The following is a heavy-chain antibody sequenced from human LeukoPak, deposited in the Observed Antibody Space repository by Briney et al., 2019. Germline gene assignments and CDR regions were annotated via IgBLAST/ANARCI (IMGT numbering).Heavy chain of an antibody. V-gene: IGHV3-23*01. CDR2: ISDNGGNT. CDR1: GFTFSIYG. J-gene: IGHJ6*03. CDR3: ARDPYSGSYGDYYYYYMDV. Sequence: GGSLRLSCAASGFTFSIYGMGWVRQAPGKGLEWVSSISDNGGNTYYADSAKGRFTISRDNSKNTLYLQMTSLRPEDTAVYYCARDPYSGSYGDYYYYYMDVWGKGTTVTISS. D-gene: IGHD1-26*01.